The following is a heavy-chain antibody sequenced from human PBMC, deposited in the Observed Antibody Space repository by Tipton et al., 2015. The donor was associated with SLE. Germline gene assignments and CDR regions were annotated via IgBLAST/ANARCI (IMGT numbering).Heavy chain of an antibody. D-gene: IGHD2-15*01. CDR2: IDHAGNT. V-gene: IGHV4-34*01. J-gene: IGHJ3*02. Sequence: TLSLTCDVYNGAFSGYFWSWIRQPPNKGLEWIGDIDHAGNTNYSPFLKSRVTISLDPSNNQFSLRLNSVTAADTSTYYCARHKRGVTVVGAFDIWGQGTMVIVSS. CDR1: NGAFSGYF. CDR3: ARHKRGVTVVGAFDI.